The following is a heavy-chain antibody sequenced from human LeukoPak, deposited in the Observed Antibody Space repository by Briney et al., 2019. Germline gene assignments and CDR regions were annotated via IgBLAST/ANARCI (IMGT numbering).Heavy chain of an antibody. V-gene: IGHV3-66*01. J-gene: IGHJ4*02. CDR2: IYTGGTT. D-gene: IGHD6-6*01. CDR3: ARDSSSYYFDY. Sequence: GGPLRLSYAASGFSVTSRHMNWAPQAPGKSVEWVSIIYTGGTTHYADSLKDRFTISRDDSINTLYLQMKSLRAEDTAVYYCARDSSSYYFDYWGQGTLVTVSS. CDR1: GFSVTSRH.